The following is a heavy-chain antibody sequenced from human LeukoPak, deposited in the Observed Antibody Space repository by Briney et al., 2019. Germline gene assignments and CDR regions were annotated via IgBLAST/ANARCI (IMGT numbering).Heavy chain of an antibody. Sequence: ASVKVSCKASGYTFTSYGISWVRQAPGQGLEWMGWISAYNGNTNYAQKLQGRVTMTTDTSTSTAYMELRSLRPEDTALYYCAKALLARKVTSGDNWFDPWGQGTLVTVSS. CDR1: GYTFTSYG. D-gene: IGHD1-26*01. CDR3: AKALLARKVTSGDNWFDP. J-gene: IGHJ5*02. CDR2: ISAYNGNT. V-gene: IGHV1-18*01.